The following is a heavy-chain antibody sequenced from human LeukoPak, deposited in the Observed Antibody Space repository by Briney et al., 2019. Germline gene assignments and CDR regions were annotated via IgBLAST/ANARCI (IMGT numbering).Heavy chain of an antibody. D-gene: IGHD6-6*01. V-gene: IGHV1-46*04. CDR1: GYTFTSYY. J-gene: IGHJ4*02. CDR3: ARVYSSSSPTDY. CDR2: INPVGGST. Sequence: ASVNVSCKASGYTFTSYYIHWVRQAPGQGLEWMGLINPVGGSTSYAQKLQGRVSMTRDTSTNTVYMELSGLRSEDTAVYYCARVYSSSSPTDYWGQGTLVAVSS.